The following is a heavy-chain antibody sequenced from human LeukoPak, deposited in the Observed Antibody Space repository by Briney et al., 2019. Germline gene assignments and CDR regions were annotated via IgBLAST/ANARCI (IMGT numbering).Heavy chain of an antibody. V-gene: IGHV1-18*01. Sequence: ASVEVSCKADGYTFTSYFISWVRQAPGQGLEWMGWISAYNGNANYAQEFLGRVTMTTDTATSTAYMELRSLRSDDTAVFYCARANYYSGMDVWGQGTTVTVSS. J-gene: IGHJ6*02. CDR2: ISAYNGNA. CDR3: ARANYYSGMDV. CDR1: GYTFTSYF.